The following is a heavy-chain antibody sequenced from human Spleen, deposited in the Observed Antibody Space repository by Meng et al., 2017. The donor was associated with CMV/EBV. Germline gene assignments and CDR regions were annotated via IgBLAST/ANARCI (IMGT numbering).Heavy chain of an antibody. D-gene: IGHD2-2*01. CDR2: IKSNTDGGTT. V-gene: IGHV3-15*01. J-gene: IGHJ5*02. Sequence: WMSWVRQAPGKGLEWVGRIKSNTDGGTTEYAAPVKGRFIISRDDSKNTLYLEMNSLKREDTAVYFCTTDLDGGHCTTTSCLKDWFDPWGQGTLVTVSS. CDR1: W. CDR3: TTDLDGGHCTTTSCLKDWFDP.